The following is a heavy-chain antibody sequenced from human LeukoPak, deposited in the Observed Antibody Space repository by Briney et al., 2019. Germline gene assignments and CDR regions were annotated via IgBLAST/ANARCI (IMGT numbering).Heavy chain of an antibody. CDR3: ARERSPGYCSSTSCGSGSNWFDP. CDR2: INPNIGGA. Sequence: GASVKVSRKASGYTFTGYYMHWVRQAPGQGLEWMGWINPNIGGANYAQKFQGRVTMTRDTSISTAYMELSRLRSDDTAVYYCARERSPGYCSSTSCGSGSNWFDPWGQGTLVTVSS. D-gene: IGHD2-2*01. V-gene: IGHV1-2*02. J-gene: IGHJ5*02. CDR1: GYTFTGYY.